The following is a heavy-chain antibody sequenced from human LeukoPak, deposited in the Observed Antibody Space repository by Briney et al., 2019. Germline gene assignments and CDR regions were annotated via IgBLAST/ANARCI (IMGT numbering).Heavy chain of an antibody. CDR1: GYTFTGYY. V-gene: IGHV1-2*02. Sequence: ASVKVSCKASGYTFTGYYMHWVRQAPGQGLEWMGWINPNSGGTNYAQKFQGRVTMTRDTSISTAYMELSRLRSDDTAVYYCARGAIVRGVIIWGDYFDYWGQGTLVTVSS. CDR2: INPNSGGT. J-gene: IGHJ4*02. D-gene: IGHD3-10*01. CDR3: ARGAIVRGVIIWGDYFDY.